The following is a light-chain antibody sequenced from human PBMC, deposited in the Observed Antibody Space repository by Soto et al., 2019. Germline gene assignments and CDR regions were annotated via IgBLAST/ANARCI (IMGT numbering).Light chain of an antibody. CDR1: EIINSGY. V-gene: IGKV3-20*01. CDR2: RAS. J-gene: IGKJ1*01. Sequence: ENLLTQSPATLSLSAGERATLFCRASEIINSGYLAWYQQQPGRAPRLLIYRASKRATGIPDRFSGSGSGTDFTLAISRLEPEEVAVYYCEQYGSSRTFGQGTKVAIK. CDR3: EQYGSSRT.